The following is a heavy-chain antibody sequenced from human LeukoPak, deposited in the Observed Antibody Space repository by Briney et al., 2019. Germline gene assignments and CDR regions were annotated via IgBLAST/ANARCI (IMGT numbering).Heavy chain of an antibody. CDR3: ARDLSQLGIAAAHGYYYGMDV. Sequence: QPGGSLRLSCAASGFTFSSYGMHWVRQAPGKGLEWVAVIWYDGSNKYYADSVKGRFTISRDNSKNTLYLQMNSLRAENTAVYYCARDLSQLGIAAAHGYYYGMDVWGQGTTVTVSS. CDR1: GFTFSSYG. D-gene: IGHD6-13*01. V-gene: IGHV3-33*01. J-gene: IGHJ6*02. CDR2: IWYDGSNK.